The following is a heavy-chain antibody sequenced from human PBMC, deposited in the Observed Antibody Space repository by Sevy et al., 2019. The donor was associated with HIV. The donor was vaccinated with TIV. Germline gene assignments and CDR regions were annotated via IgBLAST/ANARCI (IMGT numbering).Heavy chain of an antibody. J-gene: IGHJ3*02. D-gene: IGHD3-10*01. CDR1: GFTFSSYS. V-gene: IGHV3-48*02. CDR2: ISSSSSTI. Sequence: GESLKISCAASGFTFSSYSMNWVRQAPGKGLEWVSYISSSSSTIYYADSVKGRFTISRDNAKNSLYLQMNSLRDEDTAVYYCARVSPITQEAFDIWGQGTMVTVSS. CDR3: ARVSPITQEAFDI.